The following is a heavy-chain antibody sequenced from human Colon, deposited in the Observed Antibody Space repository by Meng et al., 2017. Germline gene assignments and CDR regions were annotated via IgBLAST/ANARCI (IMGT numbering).Heavy chain of an antibody. J-gene: IGHJ4*02. D-gene: IGHD4-23*01. CDR1: GGPISRTGTC. CDR3: ARHTFSGNPGGIDS. Sequence: QPQLQESGPGLVKPSETRSLTCTVSGGPISRTGTCGGWIRQPPGKGLEWIGSQCHADDTYYNPSLMGRVTISVDTSKNQVSLKLTSVTAADTSIYYCARHTFSGNPGGIDSWGQGILVTVSS. CDR2: QCHADDT. V-gene: IGHV4-39*01.